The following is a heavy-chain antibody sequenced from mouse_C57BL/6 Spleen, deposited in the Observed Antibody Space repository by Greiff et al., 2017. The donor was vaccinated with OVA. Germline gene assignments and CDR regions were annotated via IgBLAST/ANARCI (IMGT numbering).Heavy chain of an antibody. Sequence: QVQLQQSGAELVKPGASVKLSCKASGYTFTEYTIHWVKQRSGQGLEWIGWFYPGSGSIKYNEKFKDKATLTADKSSSTVYMELSRLTSEDAAVYFCARHEEGDYDVGYYAMDYWGQGTSVTVSS. V-gene: IGHV1-62-2*01. D-gene: IGHD2-4*01. CDR3: ARHEEGDYDVGYYAMDY. CDR2: FYPGSGSI. J-gene: IGHJ4*01. CDR1: GYTFTEYT.